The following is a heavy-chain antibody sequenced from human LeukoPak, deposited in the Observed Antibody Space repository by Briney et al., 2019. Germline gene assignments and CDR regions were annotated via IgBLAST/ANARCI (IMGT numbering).Heavy chain of an antibody. CDR1: GGTFSSYA. V-gene: IGHV1-69*05. D-gene: IGHD2-2*01. Sequence: SVKVSCKASGGTFSSYAISWVRQAPGQGLEWMGGIIPIFGTANYAQKFQGRVTITTDESTSTAYMELSSLRSEDTAVYYCARERPCSSTSCPFDYWGQGTLVTVSS. CDR3: ARERPCSSTSCPFDY. J-gene: IGHJ4*02. CDR2: IIPIFGTA.